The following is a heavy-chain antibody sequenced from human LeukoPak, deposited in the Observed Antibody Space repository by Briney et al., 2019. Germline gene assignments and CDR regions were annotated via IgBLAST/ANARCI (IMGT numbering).Heavy chain of an antibody. Sequence: ASVKVSCKASGGTFSNYAISWVRQAPGQGLEWMGWISAYNGNTNYAQKLQGGVTMTTDTSTSTAYMELRSLRSDDTAVYYCARDRYCTNGVCPVYYYYGMDVWGQGTTVTVSS. V-gene: IGHV1-18*01. CDR2: ISAYNGNT. CDR1: GGTFSNYA. D-gene: IGHD2-8*01. J-gene: IGHJ6*02. CDR3: ARDRYCTNGVCPVYYYYGMDV.